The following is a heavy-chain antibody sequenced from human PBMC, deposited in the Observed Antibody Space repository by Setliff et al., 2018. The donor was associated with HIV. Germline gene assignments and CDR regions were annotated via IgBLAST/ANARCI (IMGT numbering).Heavy chain of an antibody. CDR2: IYYSGST. J-gene: IGHJ5*02. CDR3: ARVSRLHPFDP. V-gene: IGHV4-59*01. D-gene: IGHD2-15*01. CDR1: GGSFSSYY. Sequence: PSETLSLTCAVYGGSFSSYYWSWIRQPPGKGLEWIGYIYYSGSTNYNPSLKSRVTISVDTSKNQFSLKLTSVTAADTAFYYCARVSRLHPFDPWGQGVLVTVSS.